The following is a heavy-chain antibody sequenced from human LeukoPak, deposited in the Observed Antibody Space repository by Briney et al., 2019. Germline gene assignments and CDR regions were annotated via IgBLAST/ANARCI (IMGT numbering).Heavy chain of an antibody. V-gene: IGHV3-30*02. CDR2: IRYDGSNK. CDR1: GFTFSSYG. J-gene: IGHJ3*02. CDR3: ARVSDYYDSSGYLEDAFDI. D-gene: IGHD3-22*01. Sequence: PGGSLRLSCAASGFTFSSYGMHWVRQAPGKGLEWVAFIRYDGSNKYYADSVKGRFTISRDNSKNTLYLQMNSLRAEDTAVYYCARVSDYYDSSGYLEDAFDIWGQGTMVTVSS.